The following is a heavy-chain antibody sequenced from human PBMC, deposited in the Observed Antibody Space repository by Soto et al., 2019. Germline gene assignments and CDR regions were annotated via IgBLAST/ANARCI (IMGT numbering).Heavy chain of an antibody. CDR2: IYYTGST. V-gene: IGHV4-59*01. CDR1: GSSISPYY. CDR3: TRVGGYYGDDPNFDY. Sequence: QVQLQESGPGLVKPSETLSLTCTVSGSSISPYYWSWIRQPPGKGLEWIGYIYYTGSTKYNPSLKSRVTISLGTSRNQLSLKLSSVTAADTAVYYCTRVGGYYGDDPNFDYWGPGTPVAVSS. D-gene: IGHD4-17*01. J-gene: IGHJ4*02.